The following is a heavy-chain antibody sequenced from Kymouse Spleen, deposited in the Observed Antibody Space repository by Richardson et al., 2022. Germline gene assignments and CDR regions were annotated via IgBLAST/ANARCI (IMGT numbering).Heavy chain of an antibody. V-gene: IGHV3-9*01. CDR3: AKDGGDYGSGSPYYFDY. CDR1: GFTFDDYA. CDR2: ISWNSGSI. D-gene: IGHD3-10*01. J-gene: IGHJ4*02. Sequence: EVQLVESGGGLVQPGRSLRLSCAASGFTFDDYAMHWVRQAPGKGLEWVSGISWNSGSIGYADSVKGRFTISRDNAKNSLYLQMNSLRAEDTALYYCAKDGGDYGSGSPYYFDYWGQGTLVTVSS.